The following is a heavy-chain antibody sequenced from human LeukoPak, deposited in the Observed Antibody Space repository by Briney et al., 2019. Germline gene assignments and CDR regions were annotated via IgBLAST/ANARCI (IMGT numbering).Heavy chain of an antibody. D-gene: IGHD1-1*01. CDR1: GLTFSNYA. Sequence: GGSLRLSCAASGLTFSNYAMHWVRQAPGKGLEWVAVVSYDGSKKYYADSVKGRFTIPRGNSKNTLYLQMNSLRAEDTAVYYCARVQLGFDPWGQGTLVTVSS. J-gene: IGHJ5*02. CDR3: ARVQLGFDP. CDR2: VSYDGSKK. V-gene: IGHV3-30*04.